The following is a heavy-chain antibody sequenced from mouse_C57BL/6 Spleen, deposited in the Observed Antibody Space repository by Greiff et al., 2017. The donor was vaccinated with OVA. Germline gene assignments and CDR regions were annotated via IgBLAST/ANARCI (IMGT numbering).Heavy chain of an antibody. V-gene: IGHV1-15*01. D-gene: IGHD3-3*01. CDR3: TWGRDYFDY. CDR1: GYTFTDYE. CDR2: IDPETGGT. Sequence: QVQLQQSGAELVRPGASVTLSCKASGYTFTDYEMHWVKQTPVHGLEWIGAIDPETGGTAYNHKFKGKAILTADKSSSTAYMELRSLTSEDSAVYYCTWGRDYFDYWGQGTTLTVSS. J-gene: IGHJ2*01.